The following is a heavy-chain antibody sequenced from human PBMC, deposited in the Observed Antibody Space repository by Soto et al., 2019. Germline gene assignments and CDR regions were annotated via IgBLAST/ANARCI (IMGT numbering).Heavy chain of an antibody. D-gene: IGHD1-26*01. CDR1: GGSISSYY. CDR2: YYYSGST. Sequence: QVQLQESGPGLVKPSETLSLTCTVSGGSISSYYWSWIRQPPGQGLEWIGYYYYSGSTNYKPSLMSRVTISTDKPQNQFSLKLGSVTAADTAVYYLARVWGLAFDIWGQVTMVTVSS. CDR3: ARVWGLAFDI. V-gene: IGHV4-59*01. J-gene: IGHJ3*02.